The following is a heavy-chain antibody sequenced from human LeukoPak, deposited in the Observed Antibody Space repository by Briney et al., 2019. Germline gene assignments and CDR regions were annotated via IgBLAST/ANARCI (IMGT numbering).Heavy chain of an antibody. Sequence: SETLSLTCAVYGGSFSGYYWSWIRQPPGKGLEWIGEINHSGSTNYNPSLKSRVTISVDTSKNQFSLKLSSVTAADTAVYYCARRSGQQLFSFRGYYFDYWGQGTLVTVSS. J-gene: IGHJ4*02. CDR2: INHSGST. V-gene: IGHV4-34*01. D-gene: IGHD6-13*01. CDR3: ARRSGQQLFSFRGYYFDY. CDR1: GGSFSGYY.